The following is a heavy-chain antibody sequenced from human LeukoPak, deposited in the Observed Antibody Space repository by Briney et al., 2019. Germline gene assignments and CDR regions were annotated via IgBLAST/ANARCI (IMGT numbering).Heavy chain of an antibody. V-gene: IGHV4-4*02. J-gene: IGHJ6*02. CDR1: GGSISSSNW. CDR3: ARDSVYEQWLDYYYYGMDV. Sequence: MSSETLSLTCAVSGGSISSSNWWSWVRQPPGKGLEWIGEIYHSGSTNYNPSLKSRVTISVDKSKNQFSLKLSSVTAADTAVYYCARDSVYEQWLDYYYYGMDVWGQGTTVTVSS. CDR2: IYHSGST. D-gene: IGHD6-19*01.